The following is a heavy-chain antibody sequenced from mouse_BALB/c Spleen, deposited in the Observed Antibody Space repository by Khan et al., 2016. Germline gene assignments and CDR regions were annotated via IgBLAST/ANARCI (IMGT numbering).Heavy chain of an antibody. CDR1: GYTFTSYW. CDR3: ASYYGSGYDYFDY. J-gene: IGHJ2*01. Sequence: QVQLKQSGAELARPGASVKLSCKASGYTFTSYWMQWVKQRPGQGLEWIGAIYPGDGDTRYTQKFKGKATLTADKSSSTAYMQLSSLASEDSAVSCSASYYGSGYDYFDYWGQGTTLTVSS. CDR2: IYPGDGDT. V-gene: IGHV1-87*01. D-gene: IGHD1-1*01.